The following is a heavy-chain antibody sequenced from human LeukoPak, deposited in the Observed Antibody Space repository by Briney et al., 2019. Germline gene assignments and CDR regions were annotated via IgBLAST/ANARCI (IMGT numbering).Heavy chain of an antibody. J-gene: IGHJ4*02. D-gene: IGHD4-17*01. Sequence: PGVSLRLSCAASGFTVRSNYMSWVRQAQGKGLEWVSVIYSGGSTYYADSVKGRFTISRDNSKNTLYLQMNSLRAEDTAVYYCARGYTVTTARAYYFDYWGQGTLVTVSS. CDR2: IYSGGST. CDR3: ARGYTVTTARAYYFDY. CDR1: GFTVRSNY. V-gene: IGHV3-66*01.